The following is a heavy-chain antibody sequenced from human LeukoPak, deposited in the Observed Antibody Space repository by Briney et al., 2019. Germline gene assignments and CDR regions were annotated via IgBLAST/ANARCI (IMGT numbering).Heavy chain of an antibody. J-gene: IGHJ5*02. Sequence: NASETLSLTCAVYGGSFSGYYWSWIRQPPGKGLEWMGEINHSGSTNYNPSLKSRVTISVDTSKNQFSLKLSSVTAADTAVYYCARGIAAAGHPSGYNWFDPWGQGTLVTVSS. D-gene: IGHD6-13*01. CDR1: GGSFSGYY. V-gene: IGHV4-34*01. CDR2: INHSGST. CDR3: ARGIAAAGHPSGYNWFDP.